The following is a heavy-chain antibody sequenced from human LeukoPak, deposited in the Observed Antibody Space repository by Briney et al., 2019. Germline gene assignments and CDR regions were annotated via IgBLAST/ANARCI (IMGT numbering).Heavy chain of an antibody. CDR3: ARDRVYCSSTSCYAGIGLGDY. CDR1: GYTFTSYG. V-gene: IGHV1-18*01. D-gene: IGHD2-2*01. Sequence: GASVKVSCKASGYTFTSYGISWVRQAPGQGLEWMGWISAYNGNTNYAQKLQGRVTMTTDTSTNTAYMELRSLRSDDTAVYYCARDRVYCSSTSCYAGIGLGDYWGQGTLVTVSS. CDR2: ISAYNGNT. J-gene: IGHJ4*02.